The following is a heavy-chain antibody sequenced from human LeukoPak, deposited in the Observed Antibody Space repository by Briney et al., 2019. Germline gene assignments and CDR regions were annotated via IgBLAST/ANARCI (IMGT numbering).Heavy chain of an antibody. D-gene: IGHD1-26*01. J-gene: IGHJ4*02. Sequence: SETLSLTCTVSGGSLSSYYWNWIRQPPGKGLEWIGYIYYSGSTNYNPSLTSRVTISVDTSKNQFSLKLSSVTAADTAVYYCARGDGYGGSYGSDYWGQGTLVTVSS. CDR3: ARGDGYGGSYGSDY. CDR2: IYYSGST. CDR1: GGSLSSYY. V-gene: IGHV4-59*01.